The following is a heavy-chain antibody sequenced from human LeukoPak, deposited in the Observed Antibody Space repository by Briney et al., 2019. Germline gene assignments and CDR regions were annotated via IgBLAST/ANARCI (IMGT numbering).Heavy chain of an antibody. V-gene: IGHV3-23*01. CDR3: ARGDSPIYPELLDY. CDR1: GFTFSNYA. D-gene: IGHD3-10*01. Sequence: GGSLRLSCAASGFTFSNYAMSWVRQAPGKGLEWVSAISGRGGSTFYADSVKGRFTISRDNSKSTLYLQMNSLRAEDTAVYYCARGDSPIYPELLDYWGQGTLVTVSS. CDR2: ISGRGGST. J-gene: IGHJ4*02.